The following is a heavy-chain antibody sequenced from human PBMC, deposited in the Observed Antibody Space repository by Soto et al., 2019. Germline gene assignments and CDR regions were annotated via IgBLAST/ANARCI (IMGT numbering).Heavy chain of an antibody. D-gene: IGHD3-3*01. J-gene: IGHJ4*02. Sequence: GASVKFSCKVSGYTLTELSMHWVRQAPGKGLEWMGGFDPEDGETIYAQKFQGRVTMTEDTSTDTAYMELSSLRSEDTAVYYCATGPRVFGVVPAPNYFAYWGQGAMVTVS. V-gene: IGHV1-24*01. CDR3: ATGPRVFGVVPAPNYFAY. CDR1: GYTLTELS. CDR2: FDPEDGET.